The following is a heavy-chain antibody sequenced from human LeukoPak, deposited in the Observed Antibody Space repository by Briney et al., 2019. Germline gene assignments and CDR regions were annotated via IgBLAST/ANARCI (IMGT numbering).Heavy chain of an antibody. V-gene: IGHV3-9*03. J-gene: IGHJ4*02. D-gene: IGHD5-18*01. Sequence: PGGSLTLSCAASGFTFDAYAMPWVRQAAGKGLKWVSGIGCNTGRLGYADSVKGRFTISRDNAKTSLYLQMNSLRPEDMALYYCAKGSAMVTDLPFFDYWGQGTLVTVSS. CDR2: IGCNTGRL. CDR1: GFTFDAYA. CDR3: AKGSAMVTDLPFFDY.